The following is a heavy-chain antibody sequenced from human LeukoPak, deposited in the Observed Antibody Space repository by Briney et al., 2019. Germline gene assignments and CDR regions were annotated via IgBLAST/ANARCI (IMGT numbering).Heavy chain of an antibody. CDR2: IYYSGST. J-gene: IGHJ3*02. D-gene: IGHD5-18*01. CDR3: ARGGYSYGYFGAFDI. CDR1: GGSISSGGYY. V-gene: IGHV4-31*03. Sequence: SETLSLTCTVSGGSISSGGYYWSWIRQHPGKGLEWIGYIYYSGSTYYNPSLKSRVTISVDTSKNQFSLKLSSVTAADTAVYYCARGGYSYGYFGAFDIWGLGTMVTVSS.